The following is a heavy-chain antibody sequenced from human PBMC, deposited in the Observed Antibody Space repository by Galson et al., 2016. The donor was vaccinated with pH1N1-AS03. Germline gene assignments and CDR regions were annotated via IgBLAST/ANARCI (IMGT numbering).Heavy chain of an antibody. Sequence: SLRLSCAASGFMFSTYSMNWVRQAPGKGLEWVSSITSTSYKNYADSVKGRFTISRDDAKHSLYLPMNSLRVEDTAVYYCVRDWHNWNDRDYYYFYMDVWGKGTTVTVSS. D-gene: IGHD1-1*01. V-gene: IGHV3-21*01. CDR1: GFMFSTYS. CDR2: ITSTSYK. J-gene: IGHJ6*03. CDR3: VRDWHNWNDRDYYYFYMDV.